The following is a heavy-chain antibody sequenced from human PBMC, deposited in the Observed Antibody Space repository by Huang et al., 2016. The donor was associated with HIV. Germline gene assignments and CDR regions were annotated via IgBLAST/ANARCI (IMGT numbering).Heavy chain of an antibody. D-gene: IGHD6-19*01. V-gene: IGHV3-72*01. J-gene: IGHJ6*02. CDR3: TGALASDTGMDV. CDR2: RRNKVRSYTT. CDR1: GFTFSDHY. Sequence: EVQLVESGGGLVQPGGSLRLSCAASGFTFSDHYMDWVRQAPGKGVEWVGRRRNKVRSYTTEYAESVKGRFTISRDDSETSLYLQMNSLRTEDSAVYYCTGALASDTGMDVWGQGTTVTVSS.